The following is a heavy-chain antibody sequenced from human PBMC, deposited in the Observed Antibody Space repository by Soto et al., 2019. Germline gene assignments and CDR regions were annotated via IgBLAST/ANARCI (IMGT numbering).Heavy chain of an antibody. Sequence: ASETLSLTCTVSGGSISSYYWSWIRQPPGKGLEWIGYIYYSGSTNYNPSLKSRVTISVDTSKNQFSLKLSSVTAADTAVYYCAREAVTPYYYYYGMDVWGQGTTVTVSS. CDR2: IYYSGST. J-gene: IGHJ6*02. V-gene: IGHV4-59*01. CDR1: GGSISSYY. D-gene: IGHD4-17*01. CDR3: AREAVTPYYYYYGMDV.